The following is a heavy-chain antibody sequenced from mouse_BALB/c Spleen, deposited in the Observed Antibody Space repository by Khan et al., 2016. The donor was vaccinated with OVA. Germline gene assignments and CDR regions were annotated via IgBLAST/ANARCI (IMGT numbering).Heavy chain of an antibody. Sequence: QVQLKESGAELARPGASVKLSCKASGYTFTDYYINWVKQRTGQGLEWIGEISPGSGDTYYNERFKGKATLTADKSSSTAYMQLSSLTSEDSAVYFCEKRIYICYTFADWGQGTLVTVSA. J-gene: IGHJ3*01. V-gene: IGHV1-77*01. CDR1: GYTFTDYY. CDR3: EKRIYICYTFAD. CDR2: ISPGSGDT. D-gene: IGHD1-1*01.